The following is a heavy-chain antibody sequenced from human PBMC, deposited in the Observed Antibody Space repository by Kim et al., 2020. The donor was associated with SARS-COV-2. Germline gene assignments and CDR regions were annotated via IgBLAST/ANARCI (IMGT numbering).Heavy chain of an antibody. CDR3: ARDSNTGYSSSWYGNYYYYGMDV. J-gene: IGHJ6*02. CDR1: GGTFSSYA. V-gene: IGHV1-69*13. D-gene: IGHD6-13*01. Sequence: SVKVSCKASGGTFSSYAISWVRQAPGQGLEWMGGIIPIFGTANYAQKFQGRVTITADESTSTAYMELSSLRSEDTAVYYCARDSNTGYSSSWYGNYYYYGMDVWGQGTTVTVSS. CDR2: IIPIFGTA.